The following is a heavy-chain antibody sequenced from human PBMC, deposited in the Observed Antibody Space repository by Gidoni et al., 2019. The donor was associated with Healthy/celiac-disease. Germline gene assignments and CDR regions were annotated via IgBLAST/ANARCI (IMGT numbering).Heavy chain of an antibody. Sequence: EVQLVESGGGLIQPGGSLRLSCSASGFTVSSNYMSWVRQAPGKGLEWVSVIDSGDSTYYADSVKGRFTISRDNSKNTLYLQMNSLRAEDTAVYYCARAKRKGAAAGIHFDYWGQGTLVTVSS. J-gene: IGHJ4*02. CDR2: IDSGDST. CDR1: GFTVSSNY. CDR3: ARAKRKGAAAGIHFDY. D-gene: IGHD6-13*01. V-gene: IGHV3-53*01.